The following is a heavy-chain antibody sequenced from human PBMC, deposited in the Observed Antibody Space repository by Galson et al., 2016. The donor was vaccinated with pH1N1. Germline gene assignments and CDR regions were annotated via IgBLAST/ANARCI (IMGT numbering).Heavy chain of an antibody. CDR2: INQDGTEL. J-gene: IGHJ4*02. CDR3: ARRYFDS. CDR1: GFTFNNYW. Sequence: SLRLSCAGSGFTFNNYWMQWVRQAPGKGLEWVANINQDGTELYYGNSVKGRFTISRDNAKNSLLLQMSGLRVEDTAVYYCARRYFDSWGQGTLVTVSS. V-gene: IGHV3-7*01.